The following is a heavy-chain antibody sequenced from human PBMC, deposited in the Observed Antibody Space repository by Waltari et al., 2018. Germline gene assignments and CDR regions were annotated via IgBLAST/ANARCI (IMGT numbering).Heavy chain of an antibody. CDR2: ISSSSSYI. CDR1: GFNFSRYS. CDR3: ARWQYGDYYFDY. J-gene: IGHJ4*02. V-gene: IGHV3-21*01. Sequence: EVQLVESGGGMVKPGGSLRLSCAASGFNFSRYSMNWVRQAPGKGLEWVSSISSSSSYIYYADSVKGRFTISRDNAKNSLYLQMNSLRAEDTAVYYCARWQYGDYYFDYWGQGTLVTVSS. D-gene: IGHD4-17*01.